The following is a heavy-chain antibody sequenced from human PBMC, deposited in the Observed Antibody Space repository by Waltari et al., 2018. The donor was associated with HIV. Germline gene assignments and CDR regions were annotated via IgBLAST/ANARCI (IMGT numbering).Heavy chain of an antibody. J-gene: IGHJ4*02. CDR3: TIGGSGEY. CDR2: IRSKAYGGTK. Sequence: EVQLVESGGDLVQPGRSLRLSCTASAFTFGDYAMCWFRQAPGKGLEGVGFIRSKAYGGTKEYAASGKGRFTISRDDSKSIAYLQMNSLKTEDTAVYYCTIGGSGEYWGQGTLVTVSS. V-gene: IGHV3-49*03. CDR1: AFTFGDYA. D-gene: IGHD3-10*01.